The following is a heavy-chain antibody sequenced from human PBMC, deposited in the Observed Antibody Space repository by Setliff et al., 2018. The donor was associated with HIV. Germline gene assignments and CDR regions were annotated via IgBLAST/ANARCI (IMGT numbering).Heavy chain of an antibody. CDR1: GYSISSGYY. V-gene: IGHV4-38-2*01. CDR2: IYHNGNT. J-gene: IGHJ4*02. CDR3: ARRPPYWGFDF. D-gene: IGHD3-16*01. Sequence: SSETLSLTCDVSGYSISSGYYWGWIRQPPGKGLEWIANIYHNGNTHYNPSVKSRVTISVDTSKNQFSLKLRSVTAADTAVYYCARRPPYWGFDFWGRGTLVTVSS.